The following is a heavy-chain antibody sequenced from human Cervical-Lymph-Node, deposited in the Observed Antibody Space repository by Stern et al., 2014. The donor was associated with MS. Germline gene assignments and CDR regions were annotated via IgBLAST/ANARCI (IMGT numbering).Heavy chain of an antibody. CDR3: ARHLYCSSTSCYTDDYYYYYGMDV. J-gene: IGHJ6*02. D-gene: IGHD2-2*02. Sequence: EVQLVQSGGGLVKPGGSLRLSCAASGFTFSSYSMNWVRQAPGKGLEWISSISNSSSYIYYADSVKGRFTISMDNDKNSLYLQMNSLRAEDTAVYYCARHLYCSSTSCYTDDYYYYYGMDVWGQGTTVTVSS. CDR1: GFTFSSYS. V-gene: IGHV3-21*01. CDR2: ISNSSSYI.